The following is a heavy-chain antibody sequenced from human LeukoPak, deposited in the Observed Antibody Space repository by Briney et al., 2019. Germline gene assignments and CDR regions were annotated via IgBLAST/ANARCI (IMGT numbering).Heavy chain of an antibody. Sequence: GGSLRLSCAASGFTFSSYAMSWVRQAPGKGLEWVSGISGSGGSTYYADSVKGRFTISRDNSKNTLYLQMNSLRAEDTAVYYCPKDGRGEPYYFDYWGQGTLVTVSS. D-gene: IGHD1-26*01. CDR1: GFTFSSYA. CDR3: PKDGRGEPYYFDY. CDR2: ISGSGGST. V-gene: IGHV3-23*01. J-gene: IGHJ4*02.